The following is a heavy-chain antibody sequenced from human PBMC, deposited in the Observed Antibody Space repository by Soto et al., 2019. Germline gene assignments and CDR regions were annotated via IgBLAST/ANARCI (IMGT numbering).Heavy chain of an antibody. V-gene: IGHV4-4*02. CDR2: TYHSGST. J-gene: IGHJ6*02. CDR3: ARFSSAPYYYYGMDV. D-gene: IGHD2-2*01. CDR1: GGSISGRNS. Sequence: RSEALSLTCAGSGGSISGRNSWSWVRQPPGKALEWIGDTYHSGSTTYDPSLKSRVTISVDKSKNQFSLKLSAVTAADTAVYYCARFSSAPYYYYGMDVWGQGTTVTVSS.